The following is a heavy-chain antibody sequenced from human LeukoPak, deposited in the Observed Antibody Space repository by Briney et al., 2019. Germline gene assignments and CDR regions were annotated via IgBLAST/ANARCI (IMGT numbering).Heavy chain of an antibody. V-gene: IGHV1-3*01. CDR3: ARDRLPYYYDSSGYYHFDY. CDR2: INAGNDNT. Sequence: ASVKVSCKASGYTFTSYAMHWVRQAPGQRLEWMGWINAGNDNTKYSQKFQGRVTITADESTSTAYMELSSLRSEDTAVYYCARDRLPYYYDSSGYYHFDYWGQGTLVTVSS. CDR1: GYTFTSYA. D-gene: IGHD3-22*01. J-gene: IGHJ4*02.